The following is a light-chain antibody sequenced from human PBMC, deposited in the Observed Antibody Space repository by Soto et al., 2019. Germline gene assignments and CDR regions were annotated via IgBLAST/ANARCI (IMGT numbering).Light chain of an antibody. CDR2: AAS. J-gene: IGKJ2*01. CDR3: QQSYSTPPHT. V-gene: IGKV1-39*01. CDR1: QSISND. Sequence: DIQMTQSPSSLSASVGDRVTITCRASQSISNDLYWYQQKPGKAPKLLIYAASSLQGGVPSRFSGSGSGTDFTLTISSLQPEDSATYYCQQSYSTPPHTFGQGTRLEIK.